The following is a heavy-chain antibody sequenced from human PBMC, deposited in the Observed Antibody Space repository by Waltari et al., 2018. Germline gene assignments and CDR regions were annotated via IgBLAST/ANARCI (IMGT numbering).Heavy chain of an antibody. CDR3: AHMLLYYYGSGSYSY. V-gene: IGHV2-5*01. J-gene: IGHJ4*02. Sequence: QITLKESGPTLVKPTQTLTLTCTFSGFSLSTSGVGVGWIRQPPGKALEWLALIYWNDDKRYSPSLKSRLTITKDTSKNQVVITMTNMDPVDTATYYCAHMLLYYYGSGSYSYWGQGTLVTVSS. CDR2: IYWNDDK. CDR1: GFSLSTSGVG. D-gene: IGHD3-10*01.